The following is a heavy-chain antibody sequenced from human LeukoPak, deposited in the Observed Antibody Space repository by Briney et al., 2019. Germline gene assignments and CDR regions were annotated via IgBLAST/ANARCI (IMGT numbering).Heavy chain of an antibody. CDR1: GFTFSDSW. J-gene: IGHJ6*02. Sequence: GGSLRLSCAASGFTFSDSWMSWVRQAPGKGLEWVANMNQDGSEKYYVDSVKGRFTISRDNARNSLYLQMGSLRAEYTAVYYCVTYTHWVAGDVWGQGPTVTVSS. V-gene: IGHV3-7*01. CDR2: MNQDGSEK. D-gene: IGHD3-16*01. CDR3: VTYTHWVAGDV.